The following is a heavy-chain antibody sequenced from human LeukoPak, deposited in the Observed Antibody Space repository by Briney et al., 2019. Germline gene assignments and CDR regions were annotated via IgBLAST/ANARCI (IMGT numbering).Heavy chain of an antibody. Sequence: PGGSLRLSCAASGFTFSSYWMHWVRQAPGKGLVWVSRINTDGSSTSYADSVKGRFTISRDNAKNTLYLQMNSLRAEDTAVYYCARDRYDFWSGYYTGGLGGVDYWGQGTLVTVSS. CDR3: ARDRYDFWSGYYTGGLGGVDY. D-gene: IGHD3-3*01. J-gene: IGHJ4*02. CDR2: INTDGSST. V-gene: IGHV3-74*01. CDR1: GFTFSSYW.